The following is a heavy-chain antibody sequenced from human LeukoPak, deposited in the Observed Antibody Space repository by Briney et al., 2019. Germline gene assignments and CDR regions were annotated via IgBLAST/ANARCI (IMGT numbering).Heavy chain of an antibody. CDR2: IYYSGGT. CDR1: GGSISSSSYY. Sequence: SETLSLTCTVSGGSISSSSYYWGWIRQPPGKGLEWIGSIYYSGGTYYNPSLKSRVTISVDTSKNQFSLKLSSVTAADTAVYYCASFERRDGYNFGMDVWGQGTTVTVSS. J-gene: IGHJ6*02. D-gene: IGHD5-24*01. V-gene: IGHV4-39*01. CDR3: ASFERRDGYNFGMDV.